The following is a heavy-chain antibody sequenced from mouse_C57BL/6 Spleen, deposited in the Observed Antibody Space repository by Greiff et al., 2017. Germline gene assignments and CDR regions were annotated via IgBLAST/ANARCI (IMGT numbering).Heavy chain of an antibody. J-gene: IGHJ2*01. CDR2: IDPSDSYT. V-gene: IGHV1-69*01. Sequence: QVQLKQPGAELVMPGASVKLSCKASGYTFTSYWMHWVKQRHGQGLEWIGEIDPSDSYTNYNQKFKGKSTLTVDKSSSTAYMQVSSLTSEDSAVYYCASSSSGHGYWGQGTTLTVSS. CDR3: ASSSSGHGY. D-gene: IGHD3-2*02. CDR1: GYTFTSYW.